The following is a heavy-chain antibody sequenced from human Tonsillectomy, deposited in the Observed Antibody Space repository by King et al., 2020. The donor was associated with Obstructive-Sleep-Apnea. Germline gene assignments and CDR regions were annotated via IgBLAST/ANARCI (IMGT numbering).Heavy chain of an antibody. V-gene: IGHV4-59*01. CDR2: ISYAGDT. CDR3: ARGGMYITVAGRLDL. J-gene: IGHJ4*02. D-gene: IGHD6-19*01. CDR1: GDSMSPSY. Sequence: QLQESGPGLVKPSETLSLTCTVSGDSMSPSYWNWIRQPPGSRLEWIGHISYAGDTNYNPSLESRVTISIDMSKDQFSLKLRSVTAAESAIYFCARGGMYITVAGRLDLWGQGTVVTVSS.